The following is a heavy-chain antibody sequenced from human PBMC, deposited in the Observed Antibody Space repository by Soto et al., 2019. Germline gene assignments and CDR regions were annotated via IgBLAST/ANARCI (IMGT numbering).Heavy chain of an antibody. J-gene: IGHJ4*02. CDR2: IYRTGNT. CDR1: GDSMTSGDYS. Sequence: QLQLQESGSRLVKSSQTLSLTCTVSGDSMTSGDYSWSWIRQPPGKGLEWLGYIYRTGNTHYSPSLKSRVSISQDRSKNQFSLELTSVTAADTAVYYCDRGDYQYSIDYWGQGTIVTVSS. CDR3: DRGDYQYSIDY. V-gene: IGHV4-30-2*01. D-gene: IGHD2-2*01.